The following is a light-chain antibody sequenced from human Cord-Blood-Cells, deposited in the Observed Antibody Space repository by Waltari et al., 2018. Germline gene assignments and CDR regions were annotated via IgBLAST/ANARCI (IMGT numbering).Light chain of an antibody. V-gene: IGLV3-19*01. J-gene: IGLJ1*01. CDR3: NSRDSSGNHYV. Sequence: SSELTQDPAVSVAVGQTVRITCQGDSLRSSYASWYQQQPGQAPVLVIYGKNNRPSGIPDRFSGSSSGNTASLTITGAQAEDEADYYCNSRDSSGNHYVFGTGTKVTVL. CDR1: SLRSSY. CDR2: GKN.